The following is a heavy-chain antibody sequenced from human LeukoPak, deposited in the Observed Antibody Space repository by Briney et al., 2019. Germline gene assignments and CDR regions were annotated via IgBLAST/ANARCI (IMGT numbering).Heavy chain of an antibody. V-gene: IGHV3-23*01. D-gene: IGHD5-12*01. J-gene: IGHJ4*02. CDR1: GFTVSSYS. CDR3: ARDSLVVATPLLTYDY. Sequence: GGSLRLSCAASGFTVSSYSMSWVRQAPGKGLKWVSAISGSGGSTYYADAVKGRFTISRDNAKNSLYLQMNSLRAEDTAVYYCARDSLVVATPLLTYDYWGQGNLVTVSS. CDR2: ISGSGGST.